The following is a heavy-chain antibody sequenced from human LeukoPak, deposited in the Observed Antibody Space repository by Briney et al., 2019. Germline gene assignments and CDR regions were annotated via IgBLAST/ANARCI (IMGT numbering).Heavy chain of an antibody. V-gene: IGHV3-74*01. CDR2: INSDGSST. CDR1: GFTFSSYW. D-gene: IGHD3-3*01. Sequence: PGGSLRLSCAASGFTFSSYWMHWVRQAPGKGLVWVSRINSDGSSTSYADSVKGRFTISRDNAKNTLYLQMNSLRAEDTAVYYCAKTYYDFWSGVFDYWGQGTLVTVSS. CDR3: AKTYYDFWSGVFDY. J-gene: IGHJ4*02.